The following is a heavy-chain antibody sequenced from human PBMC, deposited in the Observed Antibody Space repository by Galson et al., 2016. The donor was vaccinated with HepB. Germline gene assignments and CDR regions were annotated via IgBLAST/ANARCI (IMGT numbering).Heavy chain of an antibody. Sequence: SLRLSCADSGFIFRSYAMNWVRQAPGKGLEWLAVISNDGSNKYYADSVKSRFTISRDNSKNTLYLQMNSLRAEDTAVYYCARLIASPWNDYYYYGMDVWGKGTTVTVSS. D-gene: IGHD3-16*01. CDR3: ARLIASPWNDYYYYGMDV. J-gene: IGHJ6*04. V-gene: IGHV3-30-3*01. CDR2: ISNDGSNK. CDR1: GFIFRSYA.